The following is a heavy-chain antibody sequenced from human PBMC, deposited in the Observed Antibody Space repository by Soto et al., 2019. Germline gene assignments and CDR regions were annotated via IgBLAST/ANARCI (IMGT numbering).Heavy chain of an antibody. J-gene: IGHJ5*02. CDR1: GGSISSYY. CDR3: ARLGPYDSGSYSFRYNWFDP. Sequence: SETLSLTCTVSGGSISSYYWSWIRQPPGKGLEWIGYIYYSGSTNYNPSLKSRVTISVDTSKNQFSLKLSSVTAADTAVYYCARLGPYDSGSYSFRYNWFDPWGQGTLVTVSS. D-gene: IGHD3-10*01. CDR2: IYYSGST. V-gene: IGHV4-59*08.